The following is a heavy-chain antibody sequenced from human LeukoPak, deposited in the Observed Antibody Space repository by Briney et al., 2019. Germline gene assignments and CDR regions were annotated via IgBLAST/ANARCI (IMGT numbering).Heavy chain of an antibody. J-gene: IGHJ4*02. D-gene: IGHD2-15*01. CDR1: GFTFSSSA. Sequence: GGSLRLSCAASGFTFSSSAMSWVRQAPGKGLEWVSAISNNGGYTYYADSVQGRFTISRGNSKSTLCLQMNSLRAEDTAVYYCAKQLGYCSDGSCYFPYRGQGTLVTVSS. V-gene: IGHV3-23*01. CDR2: ISNNGGYT. CDR3: AKQLGYCSDGSCYFPY.